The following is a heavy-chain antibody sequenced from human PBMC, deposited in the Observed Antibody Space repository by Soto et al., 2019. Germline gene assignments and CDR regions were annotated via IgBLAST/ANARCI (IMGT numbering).Heavy chain of an antibody. CDR1: GFTVSSNY. CDR2: IYSGGNT. CDR3: ARGTLPRGGGAFDF. V-gene: IGHV3-53*02. J-gene: IGHJ3*01. Sequence: EVQLVETGGGLIHPGGSLRLSCAASGFTVSSNYMSWVRQAPGKGLEWVSVIYSGGNTYYADSVKGRFTISRDNSKTTPCLQMNSLGAEDSAVYYCARGTLPRGGGAFDFWGQGTMVSVSS. D-gene: IGHD3-10*01.